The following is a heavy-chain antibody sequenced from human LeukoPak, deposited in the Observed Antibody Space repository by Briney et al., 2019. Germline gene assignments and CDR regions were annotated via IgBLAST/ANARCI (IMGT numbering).Heavy chain of an antibody. V-gene: IGHV3-23*01. CDR2: VSGGGAYT. Sequence: GGSLRLSCVGSGFSFSSFAMSWVRQAPGKGLEWVSTVSGGGAYTYYADSVKGRFTVSRDDSKSTHFLQMNSLRPEDTALYFCAKRITVSAGYYLDSWGQGTLVTVSS. CDR3: AKRITVSAGYYLDS. J-gene: IGHJ4*02. D-gene: IGHD2-8*01. CDR1: GFSFSSFA.